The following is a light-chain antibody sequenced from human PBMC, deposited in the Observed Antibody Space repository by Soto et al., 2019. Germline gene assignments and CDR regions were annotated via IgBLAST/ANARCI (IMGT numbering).Light chain of an antibody. CDR2: AS. CDR3: QQYYNWPLT. J-gene: IGKJ2*01. V-gene: IGKV3-15*01. CDR1: QDISDN. Sequence: EIVMTQSPATLSVSPGERATLSCRASQDISDNLAWYQQKPGQAPRLVIYASTRATGIPARFSGSASGTEFTLTISSLQSEDFAVYYCQQYYNWPLTFGQGTELEIK.